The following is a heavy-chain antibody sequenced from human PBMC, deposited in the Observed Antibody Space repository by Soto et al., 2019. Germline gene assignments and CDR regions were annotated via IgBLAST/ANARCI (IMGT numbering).Heavy chain of an antibody. Sequence: GGSLRLSCAASGFTFSSYSLNWVRQAPGKGLEWVSYITSSGTTVYYADSVRGRFTISRDNAKNSLYLQMNSLRAEDTAVYYCARGSGYYYWDDYWGQGTLVTVSS. CDR1: GFTFSSYS. V-gene: IGHV3-48*01. J-gene: IGHJ4*02. CDR2: ITSSGTTV. D-gene: IGHD3-22*01. CDR3: ARGSGYYYWDDY.